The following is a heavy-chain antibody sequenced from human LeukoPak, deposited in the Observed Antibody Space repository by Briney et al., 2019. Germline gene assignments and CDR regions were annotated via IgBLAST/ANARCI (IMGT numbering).Heavy chain of an antibody. D-gene: IGHD3-10*01. Sequence: PSETLSLTCTVFGGSLSTSSSYWGWIRQPPGKGLEWIGSIYYSGSTYYNPSLKSRVTISVDTSRNQFSLKLSSVSAADTAVYYCARGLGYGSGSYYLGFDMWGQGTMVTVSS. CDR1: GGSLSTSSSY. J-gene: IGHJ3*02. V-gene: IGHV4-39*01. CDR2: IYYSGST. CDR3: ARGLGYGSGSYYLGFDM.